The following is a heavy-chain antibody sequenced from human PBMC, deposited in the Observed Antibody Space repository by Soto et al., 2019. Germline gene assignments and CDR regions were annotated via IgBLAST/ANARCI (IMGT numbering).Heavy chain of an antibody. J-gene: IGHJ5*02. V-gene: IGHV4-31*03. Sequence: SETLSLTCSVSGAALNSGNYYWSWIRQVPGKGLEWIGNIYVTGAVDYNPSLRDRITISQDTSERQFSLNLRLVTAADTAVYYCARLRIATNNYKWFDPWGQGTLVTVSS. CDR3: ARLRIATNNYKWFDP. D-gene: IGHD2-21*01. CDR2: IYVTGAV. CDR1: GAALNSGNYY.